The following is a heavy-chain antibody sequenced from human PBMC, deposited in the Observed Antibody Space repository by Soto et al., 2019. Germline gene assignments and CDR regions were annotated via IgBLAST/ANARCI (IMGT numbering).Heavy chain of an antibody. Sequence: PSETLSLTCTVSGGSISSYYWSWIRQPPGKGLEWIVYIYYSGSTNYNPSLKSRVTISVDTSKNQFSLKLSSVTAADTAVYYCARFSNYDFWSTWFDPWGQGTLVTVSS. V-gene: IGHV4-59*08. CDR1: GGSISSYY. D-gene: IGHD3-3*01. J-gene: IGHJ5*02. CDR2: IYYSGST. CDR3: ARFSNYDFWSTWFDP.